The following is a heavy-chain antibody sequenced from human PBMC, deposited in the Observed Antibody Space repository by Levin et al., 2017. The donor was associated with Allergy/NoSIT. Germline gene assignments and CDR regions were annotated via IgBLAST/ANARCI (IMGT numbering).Heavy chain of an antibody. V-gene: IGHV4-39*01. D-gene: IGHD3-10*01. Sequence: SETLSLTCTVSGGSINSNTYYWGWIRQPPGKGLEWIATIYYNGTTYYNPSLKSRVTISVDTSNNQFSLNLISVTAADTAVYYSARQGGSMVRGVIRPAWFDPWGQGTLVTVSS. J-gene: IGHJ5*02. CDR2: IYYNGTT. CDR3: ARQGGSMVRGVIRPAWFDP. CDR1: GGSINSNTYY.